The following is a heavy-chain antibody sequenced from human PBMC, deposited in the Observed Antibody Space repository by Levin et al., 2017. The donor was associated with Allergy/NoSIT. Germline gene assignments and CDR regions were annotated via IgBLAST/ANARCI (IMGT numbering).Heavy chain of an antibody. CDR3: AKDREVVAGAGVFDY. CDR1: GFSFTNYA. J-gene: IGHJ4*02. CDR2: MSGTGGHT. Sequence: GGSLRLSCAVSGFSFTNYAMSWVRQAPGKGLEWVSAMSGTGGHTWYADSVKGRFTISRDNSKNTLHLQLDSLRAEDTAVYYCAKDREVVAGAGVFDYWGQGTLVTVSS. D-gene: IGHD6-19*01. V-gene: IGHV3-23*01.